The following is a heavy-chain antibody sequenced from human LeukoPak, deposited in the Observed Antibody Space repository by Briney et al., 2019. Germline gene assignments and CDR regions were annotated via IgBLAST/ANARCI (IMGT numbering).Heavy chain of an antibody. CDR1: GFTFSSYS. J-gene: IGHJ4*02. CDR3: AKDGAPPTFEWTTVVTFPFDY. V-gene: IGHV3-23*01. D-gene: IGHD4-23*01. Sequence: GGSLRLSCAASGFTFSSYSMNWVRQAPGKGLEWVSAISGSGGSTYYADSVKGRFTISRDNSKNTLYLQMNSLRAEDTAVYYCAKDGAPPTFEWTTVVTFPFDYWGQGTLVTVSS. CDR2: ISGSGGST.